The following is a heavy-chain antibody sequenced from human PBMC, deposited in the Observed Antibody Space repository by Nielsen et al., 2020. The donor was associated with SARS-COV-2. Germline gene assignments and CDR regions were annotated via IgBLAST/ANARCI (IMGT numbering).Heavy chain of an antibody. V-gene: IGHV3-11*04. Sequence: GESLKISCVVSGFSFSDYSMSWIRQAPGKGLEWVSYISRSGSIIQHADSVKGRFTISRDNAKNSLHLQMDNLRVEDTAVYYCARQLRRATMIVVAAGGYFDYWGQGTLVTVSS. CDR1: GFSFSDYS. J-gene: IGHJ4*02. CDR2: ISRSGSII. D-gene: IGHD3-22*01. CDR3: ARQLRRATMIVVAAGGYFDY.